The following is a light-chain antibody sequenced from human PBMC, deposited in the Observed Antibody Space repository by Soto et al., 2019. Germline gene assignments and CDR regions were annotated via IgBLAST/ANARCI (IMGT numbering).Light chain of an antibody. J-gene: IGKJ4*01. CDR3: QQYNNWPPELT. Sequence: EIVMTQSPATLSVSPGERATLSCRASQRVSSNLAWYQQKPGQAPRLLIYGASTRATGIPARFSGSGSGTEFTLTISSLQSEDFAVYYCQQYNNWPPELTFGGGTNVDIK. CDR2: GAS. V-gene: IGKV3-15*01. CDR1: QRVSSN.